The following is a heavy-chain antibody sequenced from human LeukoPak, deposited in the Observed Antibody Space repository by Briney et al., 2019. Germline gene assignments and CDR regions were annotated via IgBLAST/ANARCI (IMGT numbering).Heavy chain of an antibody. CDR2: IYTSGST. CDR3: ARDLDCSGGSCYSGPWFDP. D-gene: IGHD2-15*01. CDR1: GGSISSYY. V-gene: IGHV4-4*07. Sequence: SETLSLTCTVSGGSISSYYWSWIRQPAGKGLEWIGRIYTSGSTNYNPSLKSRVTISVGTSKNQFSLKLSSVTAADTAVYYCARDLDCSGGSCYSGPWFDPWGQGTLVTVSS. J-gene: IGHJ5*02.